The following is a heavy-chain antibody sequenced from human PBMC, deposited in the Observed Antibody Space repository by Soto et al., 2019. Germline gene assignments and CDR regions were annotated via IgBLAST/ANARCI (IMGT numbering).Heavy chain of an antibody. CDR2: FDPEDGET. CDR3: ATVPTTVTTYSNGYYFDF. J-gene: IGHJ4*02. D-gene: IGHD4-17*01. Sequence: ASVKVSCKVSGYTLTELSMHWVRQAPGKGLEWMGGFDPEDGETIYAQKLQGRVTMTEGTSTDTAYMELSSLRSEDTAVYYCATVPTTVTTYSNGYYFDFWGQGTLVTVSS. V-gene: IGHV1-24*01. CDR1: GYTLTELS.